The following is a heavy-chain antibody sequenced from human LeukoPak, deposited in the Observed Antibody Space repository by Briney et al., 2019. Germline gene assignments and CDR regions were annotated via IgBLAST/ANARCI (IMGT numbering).Heavy chain of an antibody. J-gene: IGHJ4*02. V-gene: IGHV3-7*03. CDR1: GFMFSSYW. Sequence: GGSLRLSCAASGFMFSSYWMSWVRQAPGKGLEWVANIKQDRSEKYYVDSVKGRFTISRDNSKNTLYLQMNSLRAEDTAVYYCASILLWYVYDYWGQGTLVTVSS. D-gene: IGHD3-10*01. CDR3: ASILLWYVYDY. CDR2: IKQDRSEK.